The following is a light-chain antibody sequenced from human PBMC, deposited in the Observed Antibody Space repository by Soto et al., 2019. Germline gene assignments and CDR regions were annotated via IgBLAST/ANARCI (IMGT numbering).Light chain of an antibody. V-gene: IGKV3-20*01. CDR3: QQYHSWPPRT. Sequence: EFVLTQSPGTLSLSPGERATLSCRASQTVRNNYLAWYQQKPGQAPRLLIYDASSRATGIPDRFSGGGSGTDFTLTINSLEPEDFAVYYCQQYHSWPPRTFGQGTKVDIK. CDR2: DAS. CDR1: QTVRNNY. J-gene: IGKJ1*01.